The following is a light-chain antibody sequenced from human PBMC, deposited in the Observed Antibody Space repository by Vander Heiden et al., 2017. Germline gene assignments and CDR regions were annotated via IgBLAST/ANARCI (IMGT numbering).Light chain of an antibody. J-gene: IGLJ2*01. CDR3: CSYAGSYTLV. CDR2: DVS. CDR1: SSDVGGYNF. Sequence: QSALTQPPSASGSPGQSVTISCTRTSSDVGGYNFVSWYQLHPGKAPKLMIYDVSKRPSGVPDRFSGSKSGNTASLTISGLQAEDEADYYCCSYAGSYTLVFGGGTKLTVL. V-gene: IGLV2-11*01.